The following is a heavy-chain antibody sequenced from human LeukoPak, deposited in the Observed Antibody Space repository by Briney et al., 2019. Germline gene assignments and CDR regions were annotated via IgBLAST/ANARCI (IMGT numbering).Heavy chain of an antibody. J-gene: IGHJ4*02. D-gene: IGHD3-22*01. Sequence: GESLKISCKGSGYSFTSYWISWVRQMPGKGLEWMGRIDPRDSYTKYSPSFQGHVSISAGKSISTAYLQWSSLKASDTATYYCARLESSGYYVYWGQGTLVTVSS. CDR2: IDPRDSYT. CDR3: ARLESSGYYVY. V-gene: IGHV5-10-1*01. CDR1: GYSFTSYW.